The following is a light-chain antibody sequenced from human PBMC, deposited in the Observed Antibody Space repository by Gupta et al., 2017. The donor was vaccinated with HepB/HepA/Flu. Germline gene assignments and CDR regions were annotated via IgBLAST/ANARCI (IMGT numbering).Light chain of an antibody. CDR3: NYSDSSGNRVV. CDR1: SLRSYY. V-gene: IGLV3-19*02. Sequence: SSELTPDPAVSVALGQTVRITCQGDSLRSYYASWYQQKPGQEPVRVIFCKYNRPSALTDSGLCDCAGNNASCLTIAAQAEEEADDYCNYSDSSGNRVVFGGGTKLTVL. CDR2: CKY. J-gene: IGLJ2*01.